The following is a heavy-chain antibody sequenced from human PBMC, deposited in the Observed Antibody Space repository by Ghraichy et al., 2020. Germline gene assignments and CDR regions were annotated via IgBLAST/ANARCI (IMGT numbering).Heavy chain of an antibody. V-gene: IGHV3-21*01. J-gene: IGHJ6*03. CDR3: ARDDIVVVPAAKSPVYYMDV. Sequence: GESLNISCAASGFTFSSYSMNWVRQAPGKGLEWVSSISSSSSYIYYADSVKGRFTISRDNAKNSLYLQMNSLRAEDTAVYYCARDDIVVVPAAKSPVYYMDVWGKGTTVTVSS. CDR1: GFTFSSYS. D-gene: IGHD2-2*01. CDR2: ISSSSSYI.